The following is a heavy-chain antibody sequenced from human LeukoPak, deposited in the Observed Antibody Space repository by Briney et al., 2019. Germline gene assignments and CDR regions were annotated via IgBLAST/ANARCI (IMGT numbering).Heavy chain of an antibody. J-gene: IGHJ4*02. CDR1: GGSISSGGYY. D-gene: IGHD3-10*01. V-gene: IGHV4-31*03. CDR3: ARADYYGSGSYYGVFFDY. Sequence: PSETLSLTCTVSGGSISSGGYYWSWIRQHPGKGLEWIGYIYYSGSTYYNPSLKSRVTISVDTSKNQFSLKLSSVTAADTAVYYCARADYYGSGSYYGVFFDYWGQGTLVTVSS. CDR2: IYYSGST.